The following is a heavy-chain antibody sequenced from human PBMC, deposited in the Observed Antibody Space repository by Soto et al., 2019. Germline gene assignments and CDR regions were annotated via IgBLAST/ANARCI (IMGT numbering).Heavy chain of an antibody. CDR3: ATVVIPGTRHTDFDS. CDR2: IFFNGIT. D-gene: IGHD2-21*01. V-gene: IGHV4-31*11. Sequence: PSETLSLTCVVSGDSISDGPYFWTWIRQPPGKGLEWVGYIFFNGITYYSPSLKSRLTISVDTSKNHFSLSLTSVTAADTAIYYCATVVIPGTRHTDFDSRGQGVSVTVS. CDR1: GDSISDGPYF. J-gene: IGHJ5*01.